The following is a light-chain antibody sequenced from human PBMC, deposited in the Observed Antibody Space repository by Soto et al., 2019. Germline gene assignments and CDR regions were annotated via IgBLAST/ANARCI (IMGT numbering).Light chain of an antibody. CDR2: DVS. Sequence: AIQVTQSPSSLSASVGDRVTITCRASQDIRGALAWYQQKPGKAPKLLIYDVSTLESGVPSRFSGSGSGTEFTLTISSLQPKDFGTYYCQQFNSYPITFGHGTRLEMK. CDR3: QQFNSYPIT. CDR1: QDIRGA. J-gene: IGKJ5*01. V-gene: IGKV1-13*02.